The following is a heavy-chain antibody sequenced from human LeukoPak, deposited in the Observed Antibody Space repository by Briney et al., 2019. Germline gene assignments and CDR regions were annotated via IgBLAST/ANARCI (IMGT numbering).Heavy chain of an antibody. CDR1: GFTLSSYS. V-gene: IGHV3-21*01. Sequence: GGSLRLSCAVSGFTLSSYSMNWVRQAPGKGLEWVSSISSNSKYTYYTDSVKGRFTISRDNAKNSLYLQMNSLRDEDTAVYYCARVKYSSSDFDYWGQGTLVTVSS. J-gene: IGHJ4*02. CDR2: ISSNSKYT. CDR3: ARVKYSSSDFDY. D-gene: IGHD6-6*01.